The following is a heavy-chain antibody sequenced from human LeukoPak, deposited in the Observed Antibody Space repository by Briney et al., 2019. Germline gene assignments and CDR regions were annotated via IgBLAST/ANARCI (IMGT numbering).Heavy chain of an antibody. V-gene: IGHV3-33*08. CDR1: GFTFSSYA. D-gene: IGHD3-3*01. CDR3: ARDRSPRDYDFWSGSSYYYYYGMDV. CDR2: IWYDGSDK. J-gene: IGHJ6*02. Sequence: GGSLRLSCAASGFTFSSYAMSWVRQAPGKGLEWAAVIWYDGSDKYYADSVKGRFTISRDNSKNTLYLQMNSLRAEDTAVYYCARDRSPRDYDFWSGSSYYYYYGMDVWGQGTTVTVSS.